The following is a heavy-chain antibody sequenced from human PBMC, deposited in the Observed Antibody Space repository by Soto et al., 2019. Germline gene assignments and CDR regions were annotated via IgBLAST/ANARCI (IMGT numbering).Heavy chain of an antibody. J-gene: IGHJ4*02. D-gene: IGHD3-10*01. V-gene: IGHV3-13*01. CDR2: IGTAGDT. Sequence: GGSLRLSCAASGFTFSSYDMHWVRQATGKGLEWVSAIGTAGDTYYPGSVKGRFTISRENAKNALYLQMNSLRAGETAVYYCARGILWFGELSDWGQGTLVTVSS. CDR1: GFTFSSYD. CDR3: ARGILWFGELSD.